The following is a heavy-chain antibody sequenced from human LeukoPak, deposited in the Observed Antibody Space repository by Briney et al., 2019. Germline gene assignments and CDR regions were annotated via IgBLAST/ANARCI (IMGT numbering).Heavy chain of an antibody. J-gene: IGHJ3*02. CDR2: ISRSSAYI. D-gene: IGHD3-16*01. CDR3: ARARLTDYVWGRRTFDI. V-gene: IGHV3-21*01. CDR1: GFTLSSYS. Sequence: GGSLRLSCAASGFTLSSYSMNWVRQAPGKGLEWVSSISRSSAYIYYADSVKGRFTISRDNAKKSLYLQMNSLRAEDTAVYYCARARLTDYVWGRRTFDIWGQGTMVTISS.